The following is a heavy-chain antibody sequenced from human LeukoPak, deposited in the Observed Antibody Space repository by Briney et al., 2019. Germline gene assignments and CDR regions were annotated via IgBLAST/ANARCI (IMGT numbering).Heavy chain of an antibody. CDR1: VGPKGGCY. D-gene: IGHD3-10*01. CDR2: IYYSGST. J-gene: IGHJ4*02. CDR3: ARGNGSRTWRYYSHY. V-gene: IGHV4-59*01. Sequence: PSETQSLTCTVWVGPKGGCYWICLRQPPGKGLEWIGYIYYSGSTNYNPSLKSRVTLSVDTSKNHFSLKLAYETAEDAGVYYCARGNGSRTWRYYSHYRGLGTLVTVSS.